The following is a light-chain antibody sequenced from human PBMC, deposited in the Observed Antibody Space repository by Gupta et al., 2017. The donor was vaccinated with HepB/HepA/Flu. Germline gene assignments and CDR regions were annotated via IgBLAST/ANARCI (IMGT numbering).Light chain of an antibody. J-gene: IGKJ1*01. Sequence: DIQMTQSPSSLSASVGDRVTITCRASQSISTYLNWYQQQPGRAPKLLIYAASSLQSGVPFRFSGSGSGTDFTLSISSLQPEDFATYYCLQSHNTPRTFGQGTKVQVK. CDR1: QSISTY. V-gene: IGKV1-39*01. CDR2: AAS. CDR3: LQSHNTPRT.